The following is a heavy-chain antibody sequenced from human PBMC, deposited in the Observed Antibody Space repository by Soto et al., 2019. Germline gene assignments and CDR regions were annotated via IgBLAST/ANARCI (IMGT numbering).Heavy chain of an antibody. CDR2: IYYSGST. CDR1: GGSISSYY. D-gene: IGHD2-2*01. J-gene: IGHJ5*02. V-gene: IGHV4-59*08. Sequence: SETLSLTCTVSGGSISSYYWSWIRQPPGKGLAWIGYIYYSGSTNYNPSLKSRVTISVDTSKNQCSLKLSSVTAADTAVYYCARPRDCSSTSCYGALDPWGQGTLVTVSS. CDR3: ARPRDCSSTSCYGALDP.